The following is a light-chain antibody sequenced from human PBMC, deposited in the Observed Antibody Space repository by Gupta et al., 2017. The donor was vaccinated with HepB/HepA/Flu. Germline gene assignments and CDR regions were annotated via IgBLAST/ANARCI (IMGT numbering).Light chain of an antibody. Sequence: QSALTQPASVSGSPGQSITISCTGTSSDVGGYNYVSWYQHHPGRAPKLMIYDVSHRPSGVSNRFSGSKSGNTASLTISGLQAEDEADYYCNSYATTNTLWVFGGGTKLTVL. CDR3: NSYATTNTLWV. J-gene: IGLJ3*02. CDR2: DVS. CDR1: SSDVGGYNY. V-gene: IGLV2-14*03.